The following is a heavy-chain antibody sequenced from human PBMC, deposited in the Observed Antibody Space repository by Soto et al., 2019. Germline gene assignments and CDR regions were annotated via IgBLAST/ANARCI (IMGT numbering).Heavy chain of an antibody. CDR2: ISGYNGIT. CDR1: GYTFTSYG. V-gene: IGHV1-18*01. J-gene: IGHJ4*02. D-gene: IGHD6-13*01. Sequence: QVQLVQSGPDVKKPGASVKVSCKASGYTFTSYGISWVGQAPGQGLEWMGWISGYNGITNYAQKLQGRVTMTTDTSTSTAYMELRSVRYDDTAVYYCARESSSSCHDYWGQGTLVTVSS. CDR3: ARESSSSCHDY.